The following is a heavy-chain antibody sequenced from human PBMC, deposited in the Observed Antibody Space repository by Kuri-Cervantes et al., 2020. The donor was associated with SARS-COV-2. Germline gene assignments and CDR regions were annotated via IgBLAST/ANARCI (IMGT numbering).Heavy chain of an antibody. CDR3: ASPSSGYSGGFDY. D-gene: IGHD3-22*01. Sequence: GGSLRLSCAASGFTFDDYTMHWVRQAPGKGLEWVSSISSSSSYIYYADSVKGRFTISRDNAKNSLYLQMSSLRAEDTAVYYCASPSSGYSGGFDYWGQGTLVTVSS. CDR2: ISSSSSYI. V-gene: IGHV3-21*01. J-gene: IGHJ4*02. CDR1: GFTFDDYT.